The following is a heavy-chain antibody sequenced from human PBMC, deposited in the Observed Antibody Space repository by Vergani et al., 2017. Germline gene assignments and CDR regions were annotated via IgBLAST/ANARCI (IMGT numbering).Heavy chain of an antibody. V-gene: IGHV3-NL1*01. CDR3: ALPYYYGSGSYYENDAFDI. CDR1: GFTFSSYG. CDR2: IYSGGST. D-gene: IGHD3-10*01. J-gene: IGHJ3*02. Sequence: QVQLVESGGGVVQPGRSLRLSCAASGFTFSSYGMHWVRQAPGKGLEWVSVIYSGGSTYYADSVKGRFTISRDNSKNTLYLQMNSLRAEDTAVYYCALPYYYGSGSYYENDAFDIWGQGTMVTVSS.